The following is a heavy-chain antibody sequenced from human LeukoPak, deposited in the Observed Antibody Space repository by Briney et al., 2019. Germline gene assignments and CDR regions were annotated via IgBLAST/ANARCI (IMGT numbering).Heavy chain of an antibody. CDR1: GFTFSSYA. D-gene: IGHD6-19*01. CDR3: AKVGGIAVAGMDYFDY. J-gene: IGHJ4*02. Sequence: GGSLSLSCAASGFTFSSYAMSWVRQAPGKGLEWVSAISGSSGSTYYADSVKGRFTISRDNSKNTLYLQMNSLRAEDTAVYYCAKVGGIAVAGMDYFDYWGQGTLVTVSS. CDR2: ISGSSGST. V-gene: IGHV3-23*01.